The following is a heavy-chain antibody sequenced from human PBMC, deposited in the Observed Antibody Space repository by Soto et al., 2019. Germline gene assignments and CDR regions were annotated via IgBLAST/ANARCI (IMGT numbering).Heavy chain of an antibody. V-gene: IGHV1-69*13. Sequence: SVKVSCKASGGTFSSYAISWVRQAPGQGLEWMGGIIPIFGTANYAQKFQGRVTITADESTSTAYMELSSLRSEDTAVYYCAKWFGESYYYYGMDVWGQGTTVTVSS. CDR2: IIPIFGTA. D-gene: IGHD3-10*01. CDR1: GGTFSSYA. CDR3: AKWFGESYYYYGMDV. J-gene: IGHJ6*01.